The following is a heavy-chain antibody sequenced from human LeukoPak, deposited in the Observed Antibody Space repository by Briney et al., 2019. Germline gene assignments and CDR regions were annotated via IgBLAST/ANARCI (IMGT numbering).Heavy chain of an antibody. J-gene: IGHJ5*02. Sequence: PSETLSLTCAVYGGSFSGYYWSWIRQPPGKGLEWIGEINHSGSTNYNPSLKSRVTISVDTSKNQFSLKLSSVTAADTAVYYCARRGKVVPAAPTNWFDPWGQGTLVTVPS. D-gene: IGHD2-2*01. CDR2: INHSGST. CDR3: ARRGKVVPAAPTNWFDP. V-gene: IGHV4-34*01. CDR1: GGSFSGYY.